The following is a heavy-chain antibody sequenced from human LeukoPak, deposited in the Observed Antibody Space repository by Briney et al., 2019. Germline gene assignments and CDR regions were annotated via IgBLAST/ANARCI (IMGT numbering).Heavy chain of an antibody. J-gene: IGHJ4*02. CDR2: INQDGSEK. D-gene: IGHD2-21*01. Sequence: GGSLRPSCAVSGFTFSRYWMNWVRQAPGKGLEWVANINQDGSEKYYVDSVKGRFTISRDNAKNSLYLQMNSLRAEDTAVYYCVRDYDVIGETNWGQGTLVTVSS. V-gene: IGHV3-7*01. CDR1: GFTFSRYW. CDR3: VRDYDVIGETN.